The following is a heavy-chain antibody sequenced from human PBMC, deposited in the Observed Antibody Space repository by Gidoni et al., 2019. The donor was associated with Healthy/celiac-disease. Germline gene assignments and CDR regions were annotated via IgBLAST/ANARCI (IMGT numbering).Heavy chain of an antibody. CDR3: ARDYVDTAMVSAGY. V-gene: IGHV1-2*06. CDR1: GYTFTGYY. CDR2: IKPNSGGT. Sequence: QVQLVQSGAEVKKPGASVKVSCKASGYTFTGYYMHWVRQSPGQGLEWRGRIKPNSGGTNYAQKVQGRVTMTRDTSSSTAYMELSRLRSDDTAVYYCARDYVDTAMVSAGYWGQGTLVTVSS. J-gene: IGHJ4*02. D-gene: IGHD5-18*01.